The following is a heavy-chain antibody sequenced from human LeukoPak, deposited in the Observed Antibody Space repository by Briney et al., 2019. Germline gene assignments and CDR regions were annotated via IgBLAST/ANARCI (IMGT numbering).Heavy chain of an antibody. V-gene: IGHV1-69*01. D-gene: IGHD6-6*01. CDR3: ARDTTKENRMSIGRGSSNYYYYMDV. Sequence: SVKVSCKASGGTFSSYAISWVRQAPGQGLEWMGGIIPIFGTANYAQKFQGRVTITADESTSTAYMELSSLRSEDTAVYYCARDTTKENRMSIGRGSSNYYYYMDVWGKGTTVTVSS. CDR1: GGTFSSYA. J-gene: IGHJ6*03. CDR2: IIPIFGTA.